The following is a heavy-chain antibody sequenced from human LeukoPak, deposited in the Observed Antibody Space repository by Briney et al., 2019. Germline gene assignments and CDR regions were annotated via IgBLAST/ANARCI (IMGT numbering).Heavy chain of an antibody. CDR1: GYSISSGYY. CDR2: IYHSGST. CDR3: ARRRYYDSSGYLE. V-gene: IGHV4-38-2*01. Sequence: IPSETLSLTCAVSGYSISSGYYWGWIRQPPGQGLEWIGSIYHSGSTYYNPSLKSRVTISVDTSKNQFSLTLSSVTAADTALYFCARRRYYDSSGYLEWGQGTLVTVSS. D-gene: IGHD3-22*01. J-gene: IGHJ1*01.